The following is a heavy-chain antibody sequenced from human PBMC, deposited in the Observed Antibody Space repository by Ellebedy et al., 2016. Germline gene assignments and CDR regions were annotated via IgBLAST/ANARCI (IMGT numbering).Heavy chain of an antibody. V-gene: IGHV4-59*12. D-gene: IGHD1-26*01. CDR1: GGSISSYY. Sequence: SETLSLTXTVSGGSISSYYWSWIRQPPGKGLEWIGYIYYSGSTNYNPSLKSRVTISVDTSKNQFSLKLSSVTAADTAVYYCARGRPKYSGSYLDYWGQGTLVTVSS. CDR2: IYYSGST. CDR3: ARGRPKYSGSYLDY. J-gene: IGHJ4*02.